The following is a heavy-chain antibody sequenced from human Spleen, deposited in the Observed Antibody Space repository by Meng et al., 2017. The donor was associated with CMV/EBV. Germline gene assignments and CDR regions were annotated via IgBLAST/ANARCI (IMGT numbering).Heavy chain of an antibody. V-gene: IGHV3-13*01. D-gene: IGHD6-13*01. CDR1: GFTFSNYD. Sequence: ESLKISCAASGFTFSNYDMHWVRQAPGEGLEWVSAIGTAGDTYFPGSVRGRFTISRNNAKNSLYLQMSSLRAGDTAVYYCVRGHSSSWYSLDYYHGMDVWGQGTTVTVSS. CDR2: IGTAGDT. CDR3: VRGHSSSWYSLDYYHGMDV. J-gene: IGHJ6*02.